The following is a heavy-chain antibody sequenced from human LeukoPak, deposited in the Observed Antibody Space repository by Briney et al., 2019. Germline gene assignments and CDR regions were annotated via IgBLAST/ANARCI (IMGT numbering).Heavy chain of an antibody. J-gene: IGHJ4*02. Sequence: SETLSLTCTVSGGSISSYYWGWIRQPPGKGLEWIGYIYYSGSTNYNPSLKSRVTISVDTSKNQFSLKLSSVTAADTAVYYCARHDYGDEESIDYWGQGTLVTVSS. D-gene: IGHD4-17*01. CDR1: GGSISSYY. CDR3: ARHDYGDEESIDY. CDR2: IYYSGST. V-gene: IGHV4-59*01.